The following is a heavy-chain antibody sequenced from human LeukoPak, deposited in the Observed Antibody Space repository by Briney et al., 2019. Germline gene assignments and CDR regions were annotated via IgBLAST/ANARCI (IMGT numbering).Heavy chain of an antibody. V-gene: IGHV1-2*02. J-gene: IGHJ6*02. D-gene: IGHD2-2*01. Sequence: ASVKVSCKASGYTFTGYYMHWVRQAPGQGLERMGWINPNSGGTNYAQKFQGRVTMTRDTSISTAYMELSRLRSDDTAVYYCARDDIVVVPAASRAKLNYYYYYGMDVWGQGTTVTVSS. CDR1: GYTFTGYY. CDR3: ARDDIVVVPAASRAKLNYYYYYGMDV. CDR2: INPNSGGT.